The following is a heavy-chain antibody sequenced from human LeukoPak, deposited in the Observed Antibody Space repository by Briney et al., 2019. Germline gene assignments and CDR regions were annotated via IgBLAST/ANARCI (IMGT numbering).Heavy chain of an antibody. CDR1: GGSFSGYY. CDR3: AREYDYVWGSYRYPYYFDY. CDR2: INHSGST. Sequence: PSETLSLTCAVYGGSFSGYYWSWIRQPPGKGLEWVGEINHSGSTNYNPSPKSRVTISVDTSKNQFSLKLSSVTAVDTAVYYCAREYDYVWGSYRYPYYFDYWGQGTLVTVSS. D-gene: IGHD3-16*02. V-gene: IGHV4-34*01. J-gene: IGHJ4*02.